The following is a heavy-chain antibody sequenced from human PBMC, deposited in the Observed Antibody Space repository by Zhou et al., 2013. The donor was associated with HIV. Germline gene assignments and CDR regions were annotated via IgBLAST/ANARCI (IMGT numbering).Heavy chain of an antibody. V-gene: IGHV1-69*05. CDR2: IIPIFGTA. D-gene: IGHD1-26*01. J-gene: IGHJ3*02. Sequence: QVQLVQSGAEVKKPGSSVKVSCKASGYTFSSYVITWVRQAPGQGLEWMGGIIPIFGTANYAQKFQGRVTITTDEFTSISYMELSSLRSDDTAVYYCARALVGARLDIWGQGTMVTVSS. CDR3: ARALVGARLDI. CDR1: GYTFSSYV.